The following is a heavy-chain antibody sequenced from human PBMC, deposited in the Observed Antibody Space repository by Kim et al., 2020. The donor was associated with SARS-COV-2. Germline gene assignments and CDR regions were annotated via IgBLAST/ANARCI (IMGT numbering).Heavy chain of an antibody. D-gene: IGHD2-21*01. CDR1: GGTFSNFA. V-gene: IGHV1-69*06. Sequence: SVKVSCKASGGTFSNFAVSWVRQAPGQGLEWMGEIMPLFGAADYAQKFQDRVTITADTSSNIVYLQMSGLRSDDPAVYFCARETYCRGDCSVYDGMDVWGQGTTVTVSS. CDR3: ARETYCRGDCSVYDGMDV. CDR2: IMPLFGAA. J-gene: IGHJ6*02.